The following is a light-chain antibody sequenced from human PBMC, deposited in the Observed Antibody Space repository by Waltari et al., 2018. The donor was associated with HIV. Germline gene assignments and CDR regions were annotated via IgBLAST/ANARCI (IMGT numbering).Light chain of an antibody. Sequence: YGLTQPFSVSVALGQTATITCGGDNIGSKNVHWYQQKAGQAPVLVIYRDTKRASGSPERCSGSNAGNTATLTSSGAQAGDEADYYGHVWDSSTVVFGGGTKLTFL. CDR3: HVWDSSTVV. CDR2: RDT. CDR1: NIGSKN. V-gene: IGLV3-9*01. J-gene: IGLJ2*01.